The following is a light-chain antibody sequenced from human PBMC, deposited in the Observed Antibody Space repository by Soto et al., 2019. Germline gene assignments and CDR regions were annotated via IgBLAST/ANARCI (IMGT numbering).Light chain of an antibody. CDR2: DAS. J-gene: IGKJ5*01. V-gene: IGKV3-15*01. CDR3: QQYTDWPMT. CDR1: QSVRSN. Sequence: EIVMTQSPATLSVSPGERATLSCRASQSVRSNLAWYKQIPGQAPRLLIYDASTRATGIPARFSGSGSGTEFTLTISSLQSEDFAVYYCQQYTDWPMTFGQGTRLENK.